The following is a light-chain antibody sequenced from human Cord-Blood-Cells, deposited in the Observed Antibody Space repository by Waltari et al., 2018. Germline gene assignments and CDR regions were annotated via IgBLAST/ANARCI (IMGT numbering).Light chain of an antibody. V-gene: IGKV3-15*01. CDR3: QQYNNWPRT. CDR1: QSVSSN. CDR2: GAS. Sequence: EIVMTQSPATLSVSRGERATLSCRASQSVSSNLAWYQQKPGQAPRLLIYGASTRATGIPARFSGSASGTEFTLTISSLHSEDFAVYYCQQYNNWPRTFGQGTKVEIK. J-gene: IGKJ1*01.